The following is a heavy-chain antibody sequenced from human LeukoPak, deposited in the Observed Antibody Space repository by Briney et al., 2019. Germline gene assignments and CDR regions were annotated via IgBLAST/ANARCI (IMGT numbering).Heavy chain of an antibody. CDR3: ARDSDAFDI. J-gene: IGHJ3*02. V-gene: IGHV6-1*01. Sequence: SQTLSLTCAISGDSVSSKSAAWNWLRQSPSRGLEWLGRTYYRSKWYNDYAVSVKRRLTINPDTSKNQFSLQLNSVTPEDTAVYYCARDSDAFDIWGQGTMVTVAS. CDR2: TYYRSKWYN. CDR1: GDSVSSKSAA.